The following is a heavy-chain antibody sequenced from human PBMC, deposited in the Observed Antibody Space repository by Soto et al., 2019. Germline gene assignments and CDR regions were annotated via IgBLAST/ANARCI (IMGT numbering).Heavy chain of an antibody. CDR2: ISAYNGNT. D-gene: IGHD6-6*01. CDR1: GYTFTSYG. Sequence: ASVKVSCKASGYTFTSYGISWVRQAPGQGLEWMGWISAYNGNTNYAQKLQGRVTISVDTSKNHFSLKLSSVTAADTAVYYCARRIAARSNWFAPWGQGTLVTVSS. V-gene: IGHV1-18*04. CDR3: ARRIAARSNWFAP. J-gene: IGHJ5*02.